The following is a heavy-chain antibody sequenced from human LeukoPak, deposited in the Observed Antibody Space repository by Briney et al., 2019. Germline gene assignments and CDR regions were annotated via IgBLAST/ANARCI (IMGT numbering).Heavy chain of an antibody. CDR3: AKDGVDWSYYYYYYMGV. D-gene: IGHD3-9*01. CDR1: GFTFSGSA. V-gene: IGHV3-73*01. CDR2: IRSKANSYAT. Sequence: GGSLRLSCAASGFTFSGSAMHWVRQASGKGLEWVGRIRSKANSYATAYAASVKGRFTISRDDSKNTLYLQMNSLRAEDTAVYYCAKDGVDWSYYYYYYMGVWGKGTTVTISS. J-gene: IGHJ6*03.